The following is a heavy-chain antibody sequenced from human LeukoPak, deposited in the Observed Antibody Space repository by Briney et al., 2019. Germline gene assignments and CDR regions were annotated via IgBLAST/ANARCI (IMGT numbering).Heavy chain of an antibody. V-gene: IGHV4-39*01. CDR2: IYYSGST. Sequence: PSETLSLTCTVSGGSISSSSYYWGWIRQPPGKGLEWIGSIYYSGSTYYNPSLKSRVTISVDTSKNQFSLKLSSVTAADTAVYYCARLGNYDMPFWGQGTLVTVSS. CDR3: ARLGNYDMPF. D-gene: IGHD3-9*01. J-gene: IGHJ4*02. CDR1: GGSISSSSYY.